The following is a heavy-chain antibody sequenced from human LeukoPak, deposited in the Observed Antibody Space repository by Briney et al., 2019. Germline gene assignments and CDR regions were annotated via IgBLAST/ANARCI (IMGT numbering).Heavy chain of an antibody. CDR1: GFTFSSYA. D-gene: IGHD1-14*01. V-gene: IGHV3-30*01. Sequence: GGSLRLSCAASGFTFSSYARHWVRQAPGKGLEWVAVISYDGSNKYYADSVKGRFTISRDNSKNTLYLQMNSLRAEDTAVYYCARATLTRYYYYYMDVWGKGTTVTVSS. CDR3: ARATLTRYYYYYMDV. CDR2: ISYDGSNK. J-gene: IGHJ6*03.